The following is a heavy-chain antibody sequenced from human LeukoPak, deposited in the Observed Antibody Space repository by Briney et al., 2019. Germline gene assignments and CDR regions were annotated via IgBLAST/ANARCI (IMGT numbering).Heavy chain of an antibody. V-gene: IGHV1-8*03. J-gene: IGHJ4*02. D-gene: IGHD3-22*01. CDR3: ARLFQRNELNYYDSSGYSLGY. CDR1: GYTFTSYD. Sequence: ASVKVSCKASGYTFTSYDINWVRQATGQGLEWMGWMNPKSGNTGYAQNFQGRVTITRNTSISTAYMELSSLRSEDTAVYYCARLFQRNELNYYDSSGYSLGYWGQGTLVTVSS. CDR2: MNPKSGNT.